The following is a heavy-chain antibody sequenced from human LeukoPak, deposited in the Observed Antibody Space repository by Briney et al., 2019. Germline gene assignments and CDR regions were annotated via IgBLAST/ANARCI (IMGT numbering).Heavy chain of an antibody. CDR2: ISTSSTYI. J-gene: IGHJ4*02. Sequence: PGGSLRLSCAASGFTFSSYWMHWVRQAPGKGLEWVSSISTSSTYIYYADSVKGRFTISRDNAKNSLYLQMNSLRAEDTAVYYCARDPPFIIGTTFFDYWGQGTLVTVSS. D-gene: IGHD1-20*01. CDR3: ARDPPFIIGTTFFDY. CDR1: GFTFSSYW. V-gene: IGHV3-21*01.